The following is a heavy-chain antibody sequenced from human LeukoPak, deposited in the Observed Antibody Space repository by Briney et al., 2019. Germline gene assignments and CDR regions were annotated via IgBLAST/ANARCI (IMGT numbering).Heavy chain of an antibody. Sequence: SETLSLTCTVSGGSISSYYWSWIRQPPGKGLEWIGYIYYSGSTNYNPSLKSRVTISVDTSKNQFSLKLSSVTAADTAVYYCARAEKQQLFDYWGQGTLVTVSS. CDR2: IYYSGST. CDR1: GGSISSYY. V-gene: IGHV4-59*01. D-gene: IGHD6-13*01. J-gene: IGHJ4*02. CDR3: ARAEKQQLFDY.